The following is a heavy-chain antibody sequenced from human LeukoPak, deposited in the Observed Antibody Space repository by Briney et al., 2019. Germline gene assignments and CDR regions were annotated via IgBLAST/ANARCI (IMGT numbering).Heavy chain of an antibody. CDR2: IYSGGST. D-gene: IGHD3-10*01. V-gene: IGHV3-53*01. CDR1: GFTVSNNY. CDR3: ARAKPKNMVRGLIMRRESRYYFDY. Sequence: PGGSLRLSCAASGFTVSNNYMSWVRQAPGKGLEWVSVIYSGGSTYYADSVKGRFTISRDNSKSTLYIQMNSLRAEDTAVYYCARAKPKNMVRGLIMRRESRYYFDYWGQGTLVTVSS. J-gene: IGHJ4*02.